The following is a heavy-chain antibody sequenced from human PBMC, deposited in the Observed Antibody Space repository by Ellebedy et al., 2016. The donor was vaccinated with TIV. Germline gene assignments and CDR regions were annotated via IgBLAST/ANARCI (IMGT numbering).Heavy chain of an antibody. CDR2: INADSAAI. CDR1: GFTFSSHA. Sequence: GESLKISCAASGFTFSSHAMDWVRQAPGKGLEWVSYINADSAAIYYADSVKGRFTISRDNGKSSLYLQMNSLRAEDTAVYYCARDLTGYAMDHWGQGTLVTVSS. D-gene: IGHD3-9*01. V-gene: IGHV3-48*04. CDR3: ARDLTGYAMDH. J-gene: IGHJ4*02.